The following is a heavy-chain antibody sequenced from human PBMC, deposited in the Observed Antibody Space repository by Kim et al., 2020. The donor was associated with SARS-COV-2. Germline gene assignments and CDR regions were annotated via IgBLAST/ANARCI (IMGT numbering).Heavy chain of an antibody. D-gene: IGHD4-17*01. J-gene: IGHJ6*02. Sequence: TLSLTCTVSGGSISSSSYYWGWIRQPPGKGLEWIGSIYYSGSTYYNPSLKSRVTISVDTSKNQFSLKLSSVTAADTAVYYCARTTVVVYYYYYGMDVWGQGTTVTVSS. CDR2: IYYSGST. V-gene: IGHV4-39*01. CDR3: ARTTVVVYYYYYGMDV. CDR1: GGSISSSSYY.